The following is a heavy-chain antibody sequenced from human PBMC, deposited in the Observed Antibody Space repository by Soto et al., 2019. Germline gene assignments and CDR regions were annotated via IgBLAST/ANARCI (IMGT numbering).Heavy chain of an antibody. CDR1: GGSFSGYY. V-gene: IGHV4-34*01. CDR2: INHSGST. CDR3: ARGYHYGMDV. J-gene: IGHJ6*02. Sequence: PSETLSLTCAVYGGSFSGYYWSWIRQPPGKGLEWIGEINHSGSTNYNPSLKSRVTISVDTSKNQFSLKLSSVTAADTAVYYCARGYHYGMDVWGQGTTVTVSS.